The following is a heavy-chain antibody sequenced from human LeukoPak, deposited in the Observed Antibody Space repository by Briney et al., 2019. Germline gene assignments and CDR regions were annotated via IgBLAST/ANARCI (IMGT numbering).Heavy chain of an antibody. CDR1: GFTFSSYA. D-gene: IGHD3-10*01. CDR3: AKDLSYYASGSDY. Sequence: GGSLRLSCAASGFTFSSYAVHWVRQAPGKGLEWVAVISKDATVTYYADSIKGRFTISRDDSKDTLYLQMNSLRVEDTAVYYCAKDLSYYASGSDYWGQGTLVTVSS. V-gene: IGHV3-30-3*02. CDR2: ISKDATVT. J-gene: IGHJ4*02.